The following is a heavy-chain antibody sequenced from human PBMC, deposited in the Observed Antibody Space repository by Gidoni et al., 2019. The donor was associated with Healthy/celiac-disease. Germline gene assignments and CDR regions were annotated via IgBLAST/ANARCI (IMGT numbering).Heavy chain of an antibody. CDR3: ARPRGYSYEFDY. D-gene: IGHD5-18*01. J-gene: IGHJ4*02. CDR2: INHSGST. V-gene: IGHV4-34*01. CDR1: GGSFSGYY. Sequence: QVQLQQWGAVLLKPSETLSLTCAGYGGSFSGYYWSWIRQPPGKGLDWIGEINHSGSTNYNPSPKSGVTIPVETSKNQFSLKLSSVTAADTAVYYCARPRGYSYEFDYWGQGTLVTVSS.